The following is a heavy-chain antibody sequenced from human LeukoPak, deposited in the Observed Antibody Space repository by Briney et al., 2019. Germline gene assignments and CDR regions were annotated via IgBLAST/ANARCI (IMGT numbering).Heavy chain of an antibody. V-gene: IGHV3-9*03. CDR1: GGSISSYY. CDR3: AKDLGGHGRAAALDY. D-gene: IGHD6-13*01. J-gene: IGHJ4*02. CDR2: ISWNSGSI. Sequence: LSLTCTVSGGSISSYYWSWIRQPAGKGLEWVWGISWNSGSIGYADSVKGRFTISRDNAKNSLYLQMNSLRAEDMALYYCAKDLGGHGRAAALDYWGRGTLVTVSS.